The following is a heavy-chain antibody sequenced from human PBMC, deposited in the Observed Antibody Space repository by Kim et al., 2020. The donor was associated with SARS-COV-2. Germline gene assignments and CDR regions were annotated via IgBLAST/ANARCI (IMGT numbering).Heavy chain of an antibody. CDR3: ATDGPSRFPMVRGVIIDGFDY. CDR2: ISGSGGST. J-gene: IGHJ4*02. D-gene: IGHD3-10*01. Sequence: GGSLRLSCAASGFTFSSYAMSWVRQAPGKGLEWVSAISGSGGSTYYADSVKGRFTISRDNSKNTLYLQMNSLRAEDTAVYYCATDGPSRFPMVRGVIIDGFDYWGQGTLVTVSS. CDR1: GFTFSSYA. V-gene: IGHV3-23*01.